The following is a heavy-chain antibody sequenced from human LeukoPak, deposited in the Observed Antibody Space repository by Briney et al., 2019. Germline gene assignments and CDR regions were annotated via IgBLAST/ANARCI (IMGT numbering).Heavy chain of an antibody. CDR3: ARDLVAAAGTGWFDP. J-gene: IGHJ5*02. CDR2: IYYSGST. D-gene: IGHD6-13*01. CDR1: GGSISSYY. V-gene: IGHV4-59*12. Sequence: KPSETPSLTCTVSGGSISSYYWSWIRQPPGKGLEWIGYIYYSGSTNYNPSLKSRVTISVDTSKNQFSLKLSSVTAADTAVYYCARDLVAAAGTGWFDPWGQGTLVTVSS.